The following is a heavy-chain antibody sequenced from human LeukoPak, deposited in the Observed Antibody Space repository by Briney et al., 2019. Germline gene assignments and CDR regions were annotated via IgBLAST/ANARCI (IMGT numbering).Heavy chain of an antibody. V-gene: IGHV1-69*05. CDR2: IIPIFGTA. CDR3: ATKHYSSSHKGWFDP. Sequence: SVKVSCKASGGTFNSYAISWVRQAPGQGLEWMGGIIPIFGTANYAQKFQGRVTITTDESTSTAYMELSSLRSEDTAVYYCATKHYSSSHKGWFDPWGQGTLVTVSS. CDR1: GGTFNSYA. J-gene: IGHJ5*02. D-gene: IGHD6-13*01.